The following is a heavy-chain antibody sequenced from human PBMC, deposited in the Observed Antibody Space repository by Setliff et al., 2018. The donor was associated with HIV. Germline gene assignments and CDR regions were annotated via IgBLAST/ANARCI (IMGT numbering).Heavy chain of an antibody. CDR1: GDSISSGSYY. CDR2: IHTTGST. D-gene: IGHD3-10*02. Sequence: SETLSLTCSVSGDSISSGSYYWSWIRLPAGKGLEWIGQIHTTGSTNYNPSLKSRVTISMDTSKNQFSLKLSSVTAADTAVYYCARSSITMFIDYWGQGTLVTVSS. CDR3: ARSSITMFIDY. J-gene: IGHJ4*02. V-gene: IGHV4-61*09.